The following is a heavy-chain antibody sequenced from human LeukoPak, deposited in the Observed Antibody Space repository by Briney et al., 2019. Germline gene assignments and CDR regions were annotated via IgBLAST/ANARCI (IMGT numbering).Heavy chain of an antibody. CDR2: TYHRSKWYN. CDR3: ARGGDRPGRYYYYGMDV. J-gene: IGHJ6*02. Sequence: SQTVSLTCAISGDSVPSSSATWNWIRQSPSRGLEWLGRTYHRSKWYNDYAVSVKSRITINPDTSKNQFSLQLNSVTPEDTAVYFCARGGDRPGRYYYYGMDVWGQGTTVTVSS. CDR1: GDSVPSSSAT. D-gene: IGHD3-16*01. V-gene: IGHV6-1*01.